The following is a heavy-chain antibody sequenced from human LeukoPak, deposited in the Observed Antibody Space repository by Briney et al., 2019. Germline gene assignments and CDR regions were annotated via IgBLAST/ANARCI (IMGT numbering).Heavy chain of an antibody. Sequence: SETLSLTCAVYGGSFRGYYWSWIRQPPGKGLEWIGEINHSGSTNYNPSLKSLVTISVDTSKNQFSLKLSSVTAADTAVYYCARAGSYYNWFDPWGQGTLVTVSS. CDR2: INHSGST. D-gene: IGHD3-10*01. V-gene: IGHV4-34*01. CDR3: ARAGSYYNWFDP. J-gene: IGHJ5*02. CDR1: GGSFRGYY.